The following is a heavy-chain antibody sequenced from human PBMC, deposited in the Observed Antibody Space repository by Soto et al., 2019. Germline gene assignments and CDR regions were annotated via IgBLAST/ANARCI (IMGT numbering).Heavy chain of an antibody. CDR3: GIEYCSGGSCYSPDY. Sequence: QVQLVQSGAEVKKPVASVKVSCKASGYTFTSFGISWVRQAPGQGLECMGWISPYNGNTNYSQKLQGRVTMTTDTSTSTAYMELRSLTSADTAVYYCGIEYCSGGSCYSPDYWGQGTLVTVSS. J-gene: IGHJ4*02. CDR1: GYTFTSFG. V-gene: IGHV1-18*01. CDR2: ISPYNGNT. D-gene: IGHD2-15*01.